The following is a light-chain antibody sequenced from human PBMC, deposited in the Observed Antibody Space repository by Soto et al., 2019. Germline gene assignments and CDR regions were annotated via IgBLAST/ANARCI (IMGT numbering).Light chain of an antibody. CDR3: QSYDSSLSGSRV. V-gene: IGLV1-40*01. CDR1: SSNIGAGYD. J-gene: IGLJ1*01. Sequence: QSLLTQPPSVSGARGQRVTISCTGSSSNIGAGYDVHWYQQLPGTAPKLLIYGNSNRPSGVPDRFSGSKSGTSASLAITGLQAEDEADYYCQSYDSSLSGSRVFGTGTKLTDL. CDR2: GNS.